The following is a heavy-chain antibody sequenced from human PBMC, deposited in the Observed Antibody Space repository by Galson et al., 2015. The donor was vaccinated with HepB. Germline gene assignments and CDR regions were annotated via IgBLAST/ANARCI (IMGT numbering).Heavy chain of an antibody. Sequence: SLRLSCAASGFTFSSYGMHWVRQAPGKGLEWVAVIWYDGSNKYYADSVKGRFTISRDNSKNTLYLQMNSLRAEDTAVYYCAREVVVPAASYYYYGMDVWGQGTTVTVSS. D-gene: IGHD2-2*01. J-gene: IGHJ6*02. CDR1: GFTFSSYG. V-gene: IGHV3-33*01. CDR2: IWYDGSNK. CDR3: AREVVVPAASYYYYGMDV.